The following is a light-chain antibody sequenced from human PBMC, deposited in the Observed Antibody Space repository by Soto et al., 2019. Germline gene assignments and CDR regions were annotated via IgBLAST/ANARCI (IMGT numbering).Light chain of an antibody. CDR3: KQSYGTPIT. J-gene: IGKJ5*01. CDR1: QSISRY. V-gene: IGKV1-39*01. CDR2: VAS. Sequence: IQMTQSPASVSASVGDRVTITCRASQSISRYLNWYQQKPGKAPNLMIYVASSLQSEVPSRFSGSGSGTDFTLTITSLQPEDFATYYCKQSYGTPITVGQGTRLDIK.